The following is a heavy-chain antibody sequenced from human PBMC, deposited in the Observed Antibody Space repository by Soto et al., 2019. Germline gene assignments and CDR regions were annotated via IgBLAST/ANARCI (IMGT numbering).Heavy chain of an antibody. CDR3: ARLIIVAAGGYFDY. V-gene: IGHV2-26*01. D-gene: IGHD6-13*01. J-gene: IGHJ4*02. Sequence: QVTLKESGPVLVKPTETLTLTCTVSGFSLSNARMGVSWIRQPPGKALEWLAHIFSNDEKSYSTSLKSRLTISKDTFKSHVVLTMTYMDTSDTATYYCARLIIVAAGGYFDYWGQGTLVTVSS. CDR1: GFSLSNARMG. CDR2: IFSNDEK.